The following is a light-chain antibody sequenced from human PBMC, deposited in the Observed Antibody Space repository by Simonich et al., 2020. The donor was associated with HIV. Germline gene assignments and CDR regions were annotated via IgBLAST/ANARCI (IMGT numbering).Light chain of an antibody. CDR1: RSAVGGYNY. J-gene: IGLJ3*02. V-gene: IGLV2-14*01. Sequence: QSALPQPAPVPGSPGQPITISCTGTRSAVGGYNYVSWYQQHPGKAPKLLIYDVSKRPSGVSNRFAGSKSGNTASLTISGLQAEDEADYYCSSYTSSSTWVFGGGTKLTVL. CDR3: SSYTSSSTWV. CDR2: DVS.